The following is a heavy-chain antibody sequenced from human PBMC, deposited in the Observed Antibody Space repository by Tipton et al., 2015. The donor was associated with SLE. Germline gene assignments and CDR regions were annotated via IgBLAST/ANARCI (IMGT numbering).Heavy chain of an antibody. CDR2: VDPSGST. V-gene: IGHV4-34*01. CDR1: GESFSGYY. J-gene: IGHJ4*02. D-gene: IGHD1-26*01. Sequence: TLSLTCAVYGESFSGYYWTWIRQPPGKGLEWIGEVDPSGSTNYNPSLRSRVTISIDTSKNQFSLRLKSVTAADTAAYYCARGGGPWGYYFDNWGQGNLVTVSA. CDR3: ARGGGPWGYYFDN.